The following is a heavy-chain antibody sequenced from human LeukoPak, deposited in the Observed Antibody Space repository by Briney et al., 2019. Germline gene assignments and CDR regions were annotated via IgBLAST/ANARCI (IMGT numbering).Heavy chain of an antibody. CDR1: GGSFSGSSFY. V-gene: IGHV4-39*01. CDR3: ARHAGSGTYFDY. Sequence: SETLSLTCTVSGGSFSGSSFYWGWIRQPPGKGLEWIGNIYYSGSAYYNPSLKSRATISLDTSKNQFSLKLSSVTAADTAVYYCARHAGSGTYFDYWGQGTLVTVSS. J-gene: IGHJ4*02. D-gene: IGHD1-26*01. CDR2: IYYSGSA.